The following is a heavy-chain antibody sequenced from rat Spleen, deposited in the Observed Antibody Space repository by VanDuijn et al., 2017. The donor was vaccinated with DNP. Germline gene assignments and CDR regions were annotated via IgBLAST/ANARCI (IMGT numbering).Heavy chain of an antibody. CDR3: TKILDY. Sequence: EVQLVESGGGLVQPGRSLKLSCVASGFTFSNSWMYWIRQAPGKGLEWLGSINPDGDTTYYPDSVKGRFTFSRDNAKSTVYLQMNSLRSEDTATYHCTKILDYWGQGVMVTVSS. J-gene: IGHJ2*01. CDR2: INPDGDTT. V-gene: IGHV5-58*01. CDR1: GFTFSNSW.